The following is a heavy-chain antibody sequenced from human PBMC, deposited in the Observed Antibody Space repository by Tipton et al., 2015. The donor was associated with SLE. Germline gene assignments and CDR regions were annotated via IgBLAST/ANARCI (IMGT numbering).Heavy chain of an antibody. V-gene: IGHV3-11*01. Sequence: GSLRLSCAASGFTFSDYYMSWIRQAPGKGLEWVSYISSSGSTIYYADSVKGRFTISRDNSKNTLYLQMNSLRAEDTAVYYCARDPGLKAAFDIWGQGTMVTVSS. CDR3: ARDPGLKAAFDI. CDR1: GFTFSDYY. J-gene: IGHJ3*02. CDR2: ISSSGSTI.